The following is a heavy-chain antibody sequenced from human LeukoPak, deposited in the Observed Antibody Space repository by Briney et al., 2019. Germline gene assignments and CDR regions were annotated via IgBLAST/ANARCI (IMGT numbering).Heavy chain of an antibody. CDR2: ISSSGSTI. CDR3: ARLLAVANFDY. CDR1: GFTFSSYA. J-gene: IGHJ4*02. V-gene: IGHV3-48*04. D-gene: IGHD6-19*01. Sequence: PGGSLRLSCAASGFTFSSYAMSWVRQAPGKGLEWVSYISSSGSTIYYADSVKGRFTISRDNAKNSLYLQMNSLRAEDTAVYYCARLLAVANFDYWGQGTLVTVSS.